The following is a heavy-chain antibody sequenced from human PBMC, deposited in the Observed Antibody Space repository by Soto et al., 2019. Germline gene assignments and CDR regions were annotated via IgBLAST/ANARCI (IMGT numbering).Heavy chain of an antibody. CDR2: INHSGST. J-gene: IGHJ6*02. D-gene: IGHD2-15*01. Sequence: PSETLSLTCAVYGGSFSGYYWSWIRQPPGKGLEWIGEINHSGSTNYNPSLKSRVTISVDTSKNQFSLKLSSVTAADTAVYYCARDRRNIVEVVAAKRYNYYGMDVWGQGTTVTVSS. V-gene: IGHV4-34*01. CDR1: GGSFSGYY. CDR3: ARDRRNIVEVVAAKRYNYYGMDV.